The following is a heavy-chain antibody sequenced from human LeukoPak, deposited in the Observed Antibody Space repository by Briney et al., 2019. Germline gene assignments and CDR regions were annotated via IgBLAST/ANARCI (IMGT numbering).Heavy chain of an antibody. CDR1: GYTFTSYG. J-gene: IGHJ5*02. CDR2: ISAFNGNT. V-gene: IGHV1-18*01. D-gene: IGHD3-10*01. Sequence: ASVKVSCKASGYTFTSYGISWVRQAPGQGLEWMGWISAFNGNTNYAQKLQGRVTMTTDTSTSTAYMELRSLRSDDTAVYYCARDFWVLWFGESIPAANWFDPWGQETLVTVSS. CDR3: ARDFWVLWFGESIPAANWFDP.